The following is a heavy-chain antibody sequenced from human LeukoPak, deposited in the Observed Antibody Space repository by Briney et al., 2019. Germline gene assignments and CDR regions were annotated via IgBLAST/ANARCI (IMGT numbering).Heavy chain of an antibody. CDR2: INHAGST. Sequence: SETLSLTCAVYGGSLSGYYWSWIRQPPGKGLEWIGEINHAGSTNYNPSLKSRVTIAVDASKNQFTLKLSSVTAADTAVYYCASPGNSSDAFDIWGQGTMVTVSS. CDR3: ASPGNSSDAFDI. CDR1: GGSLSGYY. V-gene: IGHV4-34*01. D-gene: IGHD6-13*01. J-gene: IGHJ3*02.